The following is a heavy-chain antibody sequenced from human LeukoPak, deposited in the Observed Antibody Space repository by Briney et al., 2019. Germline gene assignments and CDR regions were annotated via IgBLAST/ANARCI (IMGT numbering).Heavy chain of an antibody. D-gene: IGHD3-10*01. CDR3: ARDSSSDSGIYLRSY. Sequence: ASVKVSCKASGDTFTNYGVSWVRQAPGQGLEWMGWISAHNGNTNYEQKFQGRVTMTTDTSTSTAYMELRSLRSDDTAVYYCARDSSSDSGIYLRSYWGQGTLVTVSS. J-gene: IGHJ4*02. V-gene: IGHV1-18*01. CDR2: ISAHNGNT. CDR1: GDTFTNYG.